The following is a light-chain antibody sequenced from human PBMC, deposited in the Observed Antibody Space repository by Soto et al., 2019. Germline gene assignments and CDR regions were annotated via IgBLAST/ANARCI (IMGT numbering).Light chain of an antibody. CDR1: QTVRNNY. J-gene: IGKJ5*01. CDR3: QHYGSLIT. V-gene: IGKV3-20*01. CDR2: GAS. Sequence: EFVWPQSPGPLSLSPGARATISGRASQTVRNNYLAWYQQKPGQAPRLPIYGASSRATGIADRFSGSGSGTDFTLTIRRLEPEDFALYYCQHYGSLITFGQGTRVEIK.